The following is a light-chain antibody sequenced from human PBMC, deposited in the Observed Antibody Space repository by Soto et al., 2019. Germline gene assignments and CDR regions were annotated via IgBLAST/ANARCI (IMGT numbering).Light chain of an antibody. V-gene: IGLV2-14*01. CDR2: DVV. CDR1: SSDVGGYDY. Sequence: QSALTQPASVSGSPGQSITISCTGTSSDVGGYDYVSWYQQHPGKAPQLMIYDVVHRPSGVSDRFSGSKSGNTASLTISGLHAEDEDYYYCSSSSSSSTYVFGTGTKLTVL. CDR3: SSSSSSSTYV. J-gene: IGLJ1*01.